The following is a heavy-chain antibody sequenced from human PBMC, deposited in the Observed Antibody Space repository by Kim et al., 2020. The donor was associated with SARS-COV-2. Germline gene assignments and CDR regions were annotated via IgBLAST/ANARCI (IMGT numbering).Heavy chain of an antibody. J-gene: IGHJ3*01. Sequence: YADSVKGRFTNTRDKSKNTLYLQMNSLRAEDTAVYYCAKGGQYTYAPPAVWGQGTMVTVSS. CDR3: AKGGQYTYAPPAV. D-gene: IGHD5-18*01. V-gene: IGHV3-23*01.